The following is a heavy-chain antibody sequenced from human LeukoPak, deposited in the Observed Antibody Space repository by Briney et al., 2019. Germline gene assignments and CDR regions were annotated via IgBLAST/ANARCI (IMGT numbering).Heavy chain of an antibody. Sequence: PGGSLRLSCAASGFTVDSNYLSWVRQAPGKGLEWVSTIYTGGNTYYAASVKGRFTISRDFPKNTVFPHMNSLRAEDTAMYYCARGDDSGYYDYFDYWGQGALVTVSS. D-gene: IGHD3-22*01. CDR1: GFTVDSNY. CDR3: ARGDDSGYYDYFDY. J-gene: IGHJ4*02. CDR2: IYTGGNT. V-gene: IGHV3-53*01.